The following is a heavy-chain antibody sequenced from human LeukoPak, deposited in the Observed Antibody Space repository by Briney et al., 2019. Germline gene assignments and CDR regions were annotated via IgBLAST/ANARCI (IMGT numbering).Heavy chain of an antibody. J-gene: IGHJ4*02. V-gene: IGHV3-7*05. CDR3: AREDQPRGTFDY. Sequence: GGSLRLSCAASGFTFSSYAMNWVRQAPGKGLEWVANIKQDGSEKYYVDSVKGRFTISRDNAKNSLYLQMNSLRAEDTALYYCAREDQPRGTFDYWGQGILVTVSS. D-gene: IGHD2-15*01. CDR2: IKQDGSEK. CDR1: GFTFSSYA.